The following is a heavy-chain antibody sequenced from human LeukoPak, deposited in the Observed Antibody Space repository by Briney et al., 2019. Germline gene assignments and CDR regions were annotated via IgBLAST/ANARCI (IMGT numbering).Heavy chain of an antibody. CDR2: FNPNGGGT. J-gene: IGHJ4*02. Sequence: ASVKVSCKASGYTFSGYYMHWVRQAPGQGLEWMGRFNPNGGGTNYAQRLQGRVTMTSDTSISTAYMELSSLRSDDTAVYYCARERKITSFGVACDYWGQGTLVTVSS. V-gene: IGHV1-2*06. D-gene: IGHD3-3*01. CDR1: GYTFSGYY. CDR3: ARERKITSFGVACDY.